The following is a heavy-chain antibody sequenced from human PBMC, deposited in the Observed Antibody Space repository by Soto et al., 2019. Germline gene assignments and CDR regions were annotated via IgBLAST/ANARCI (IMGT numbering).Heavy chain of an antibody. CDR3: AKDHGMDV. Sequence: QVQLVESGGGVVQPGRSLRLSCAASGFTFSSYGMHWVRQAPGKGLEWVAVISYDGSNKYYADSVKGRFTLYRDNSKNTLYLQMNSLRAEDTAVYYCAKDHGMDVWGQGTTVTASS. CDR2: ISYDGSNK. J-gene: IGHJ6*02. CDR1: GFTFSSYG. V-gene: IGHV3-30*18.